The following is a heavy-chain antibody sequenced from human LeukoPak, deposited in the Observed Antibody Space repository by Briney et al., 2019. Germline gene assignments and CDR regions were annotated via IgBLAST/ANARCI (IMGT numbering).Heavy chain of an antibody. CDR3: ARIRSEYYDRSWSFDY. Sequence: GASVKVSCKTSGYTFNAYGISWVRQAPGHGLEWMGWISTFNGNRHFAQNFQDRVSLTTDTSTTTAFMELSSLRSEDTAVYYCARIRSEYYDRSWSFDYWGQGTLVTVSS. CDR2: ISTFNGNR. D-gene: IGHD3-22*01. V-gene: IGHV1-18*01. CDR1: GYTFNAYG. J-gene: IGHJ4*02.